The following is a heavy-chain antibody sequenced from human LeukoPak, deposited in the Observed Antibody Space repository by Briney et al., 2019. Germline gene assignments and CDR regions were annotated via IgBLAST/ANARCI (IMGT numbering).Heavy chain of an antibody. CDR1: GFTFSSYV. CDR3: AKVDDSRGYGYYYGMDV. V-gene: IGHV3-23*01. J-gene: IGHJ6*02. D-gene: IGHD3-22*01. Sequence: GGSLRLSCAASGFTFSSYVMSWVRQAPGKGLEWVSSISGSGDSTYYADSVKGQFTISRDSSKNTLYLQMNSLRAEDTAVYYCAKVDDSRGYGYYYGMDVWGQGTTVTVSS. CDR2: ISGSGDST.